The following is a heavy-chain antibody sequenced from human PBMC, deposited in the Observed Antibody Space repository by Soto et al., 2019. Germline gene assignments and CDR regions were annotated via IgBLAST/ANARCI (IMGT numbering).Heavy chain of an antibody. Sequence: QVQLQESGPGLVKPSQTLSLTCTVSGGSISSGGYYWSWIRQHPGKGLEWIGYSYYSGSTYYNPSLTSRVTISVDTSKNQCSLKLSSVTAADTAVYYCERTGYYYEADYWGQGTLVTVSS. D-gene: IGHD3-22*01. V-gene: IGHV4-31*03. CDR3: ERTGYYYEADY. CDR1: GGSISSGGYY. CDR2: SYYSGST. J-gene: IGHJ4*02.